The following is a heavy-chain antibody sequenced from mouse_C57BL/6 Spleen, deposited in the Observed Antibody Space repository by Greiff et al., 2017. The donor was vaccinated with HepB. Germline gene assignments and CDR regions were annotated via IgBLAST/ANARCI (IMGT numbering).Heavy chain of an antibody. CDR3: ARGGYDSYFDY. D-gene: IGHD2-4*01. J-gene: IGHJ2*01. V-gene: IGHV1-81*01. Sequence: VQLQESGAELARPGASVKLSCKASGYTFTSYGISWVKQRTGQGLEWIGEIYPRSGNTYYNEKFKGKATLTADKSSSTAYMELRSLTAEDSAVYFCARGGYDSYFDYWGQGTTLTVSS. CDR1: GYTFTSYG. CDR2: IYPRSGNT.